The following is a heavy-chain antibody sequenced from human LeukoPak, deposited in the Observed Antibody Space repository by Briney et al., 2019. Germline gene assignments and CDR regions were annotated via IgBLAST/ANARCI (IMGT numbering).Heavy chain of an antibody. Sequence: ASVKVSCKASGYTCSDYYIHWVRQAPGQGLEWMGMINPSGGSTSYAQKFQGRVTMTRDTSTSTVYMDLNSLKSEDTAVYFCARSIRGCSSTPCYQDYWGQGTRVTVSS. CDR1: GYTCSDYY. CDR2: INPSGGST. V-gene: IGHV1-46*01. D-gene: IGHD2-2*01. CDR3: ARSIRGCSSTPCYQDY. J-gene: IGHJ4*02.